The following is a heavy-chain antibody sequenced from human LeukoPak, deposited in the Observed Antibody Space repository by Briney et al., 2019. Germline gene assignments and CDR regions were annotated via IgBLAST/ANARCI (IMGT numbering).Heavy chain of an antibody. CDR1: GGTFSSYA. J-gene: IGHJ5*02. Sequence: SVKVSCKASGGTFSSYAISWVRHAPGQGLEWMGGIIPIFGTANYAQTLQGRVPITADESTSTAYIEMSSLRSEDTAVYYCARDRLGYCSRTSCPLGFDPWGEGALVTV. V-gene: IGHV1-69*13. CDR3: ARDRLGYCSRTSCPLGFDP. D-gene: IGHD2-2*01. CDR2: IIPIFGTA.